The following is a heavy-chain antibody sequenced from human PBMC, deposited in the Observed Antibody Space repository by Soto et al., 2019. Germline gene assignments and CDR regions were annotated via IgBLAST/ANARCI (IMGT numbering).Heavy chain of an antibody. D-gene: IGHD4-17*01. V-gene: IGHV4-59*01. J-gene: IGHJ4*02. CDR3: ARGVYGDHLKY. CDR1: GGSISSYY. CDR2: IYYSGST. Sequence: SETLCLTCTVSGGSISSYYWSGIRQPPGKGLEWIGYIYYSGSTNYNPSLKSRVTISVDTSKNQFSLKLSSVTAADTAVYYCARGVYGDHLKYWGQGTLVTVSS.